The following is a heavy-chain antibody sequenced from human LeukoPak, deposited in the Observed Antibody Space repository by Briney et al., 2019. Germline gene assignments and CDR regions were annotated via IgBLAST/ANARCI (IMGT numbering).Heavy chain of an antibody. D-gene: IGHD5-18*01. CDR1: GFTFSSYA. CDR3: VSRDGYSYGLDY. Sequence: PGGSLRLSCAASGFTFSSYAMRWVRQAPGKGLEWVSAISGSGGSTYYADSVKGRFTISRDNSKNTLYLQMNSLRVEDTAVYYCVSRDGYSYGLDYWGQGTPVTVSS. J-gene: IGHJ4*02. V-gene: IGHV3-23*01. CDR2: ISGSGGST.